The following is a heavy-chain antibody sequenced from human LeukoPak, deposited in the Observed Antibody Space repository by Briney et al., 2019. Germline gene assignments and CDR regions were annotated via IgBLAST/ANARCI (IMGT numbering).Heavy chain of an antibody. J-gene: IGHJ4*02. V-gene: IGHV3-30*04. D-gene: IGHD5-12*01. CDR1: GFTFTSYT. Sequence: PGGSLRLSFVASGFTFTSYTMHWVRQAPGKGLEWVAVMSYDGSHKFHADSVKGRFTISRDNSKNTVYPQVNSLRDEDTAIYYFARDVGGYAFDYWGQGTLVTVSS. CDR2: MSYDGSHK. CDR3: ARDVGGYAFDY.